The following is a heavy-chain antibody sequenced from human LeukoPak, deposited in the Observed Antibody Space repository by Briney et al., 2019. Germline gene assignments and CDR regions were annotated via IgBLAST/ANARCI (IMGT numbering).Heavy chain of an antibody. Sequence: SETLSLTCTVSGGSISSSSYYWSWIRQPPGNGLEWIGYIYYSGSTYYNPSLKSRVTISVDTSKNQFSLKLSSVTAADTAVYYCARDLLNEDNQLDYWGQGTLVTVSS. J-gene: IGHJ4*02. CDR2: IYYSGST. D-gene: IGHD1-14*01. CDR3: ARDLLNEDNQLDY. V-gene: IGHV4-30-4*01. CDR1: GGSISSSSYY.